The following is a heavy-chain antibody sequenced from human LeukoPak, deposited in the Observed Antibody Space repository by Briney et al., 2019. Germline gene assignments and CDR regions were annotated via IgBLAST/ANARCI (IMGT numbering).Heavy chain of an antibody. Sequence: PGRSLRLSCAASGLTFSSYAMHCVRQPPGKGLEWVADISYDGSNKYYADYVKGRFTISGDKSKNTLYLQMNSLRPDDTAFYYCARRPGPIAGAKNPFDIWGQGTMVTVSS. CDR2: ISYDGSNK. CDR1: GLTFSSYA. V-gene: IGHV3-30*01. J-gene: IGHJ3*02. CDR3: ARRPGPIAGAKNPFDI. D-gene: IGHD1-26*01.